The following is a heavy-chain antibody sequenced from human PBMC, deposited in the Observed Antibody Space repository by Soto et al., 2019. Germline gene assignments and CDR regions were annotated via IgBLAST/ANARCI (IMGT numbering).Heavy chain of an antibody. D-gene: IGHD3-22*01. J-gene: IGHJ4*02. CDR2: IWYDGSNK. CDR3: AREAGNGDYDSSGYSYYFDY. Sequence: QVQLVESGGGVVQPGRSLRLSCAASGFTFSSYGMHWVRQAPGKGLEWVAVIWYDGSNKYYADSVKGRFTISKDNSKNTLYLQMNSLRAEDTAVYYCAREAGNGDYDSSGYSYYFDYWGQGTLVTVSS. CDR1: GFTFSSYG. V-gene: IGHV3-33*01.